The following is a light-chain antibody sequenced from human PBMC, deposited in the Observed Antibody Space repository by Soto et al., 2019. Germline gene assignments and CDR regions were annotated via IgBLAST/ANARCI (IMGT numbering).Light chain of an antibody. V-gene: IGLV7-43*01. CDR2: SIN. CDR1: TGAVTSGYY. Sequence: QAVVTQEPSLTVSPGETVTLTCASSTGAVTSGYYPNWFQQKPGQAPRPLIYSINNKHSWTPARFSGSLLGDKAALTLSGVQPEDEAEYYCLLYSDGAEVFGGATKFTVL. CDR3: LLYSDGAEV. J-gene: IGLJ3*02.